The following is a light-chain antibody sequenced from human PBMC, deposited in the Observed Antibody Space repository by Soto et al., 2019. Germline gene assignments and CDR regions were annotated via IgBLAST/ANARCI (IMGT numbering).Light chain of an antibody. CDR3: LQRADWPKIT. Sequence: EIVMTQSPATLSVSPGERATLSCGASQSVSSNLAWYQRKPGQAPRLLIYGASTRATGIPARFSGSGSGTEFTLTISSLQSEDFGIFYCLQRADWPKITFGQGTRLEIK. CDR2: GAS. J-gene: IGKJ5*01. CDR1: QSVSSN. V-gene: IGKV3-15*01.